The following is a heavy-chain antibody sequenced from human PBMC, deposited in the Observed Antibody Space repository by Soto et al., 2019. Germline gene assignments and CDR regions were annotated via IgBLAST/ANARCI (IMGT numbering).Heavy chain of an antibody. Sequence: SVKVSCKASGYTFKDYFLHWVRQAPGQGLEWMGWINSNTGGTNYAQKFQGRVTMTRDTPISTAYMELSRLTSDDTAVYHCARESVVTGTHHFDYWGQGTLVTVSS. CDR2: INSNTGGT. J-gene: IGHJ4*02. V-gene: IGHV1-2*02. D-gene: IGHD1-7*01. CDR1: GYTFKDYF. CDR3: ARESVVTGTHHFDY.